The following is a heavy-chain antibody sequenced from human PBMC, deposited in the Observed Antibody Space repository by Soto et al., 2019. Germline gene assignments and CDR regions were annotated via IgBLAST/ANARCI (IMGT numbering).Heavy chain of an antibody. J-gene: IGHJ4*02. CDR2: ISSSGSNM. CDR1: GFTFSDYY. D-gene: IGHD3-10*01. Sequence: QVQLVESGGGLVKPGESLRISCAASGFTFSDYYMSWIRQAPGKGLEWISYISSSGSNMYYADSVKGRFTISRDNARNSLYLEMDSLRDDDTAVYHWARGPRSGSTAWGYYFDYWGQGILVTVSS. CDR3: ARGPRSGSTAWGYYFDY. V-gene: IGHV3-11*01.